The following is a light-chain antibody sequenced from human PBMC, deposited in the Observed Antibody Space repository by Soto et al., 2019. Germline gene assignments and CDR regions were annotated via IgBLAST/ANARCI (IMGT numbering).Light chain of an antibody. V-gene: IGKV3-20*01. CDR1: QSVSHSY. CDR2: GAS. J-gene: IGKJ2*01. Sequence: EIVLTQSPGTLSLSPGERATLSCRASQSVSHSYLAWYQQKPGQAPRLLIYGASNRATGIPDRFSGSGSGTDFTLTIRKMEPEDFVMYYCQQYGDSPQTFGQGTKLEIK. CDR3: QQYGDSPQT.